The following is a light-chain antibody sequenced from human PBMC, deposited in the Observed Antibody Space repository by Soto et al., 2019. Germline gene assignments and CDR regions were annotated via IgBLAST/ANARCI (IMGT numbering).Light chain of an antibody. J-gene: IGLJ2*01. Sequence: QSVLTQPASVSGSRGQSITISCTGTSSDVGGYNYVSWYQQHPGKAPKLMIYEVSNRPSGVSNRFSGSKSGNTASLTISGLQAEDEADYYCSSYTSRSTLVFGGGTKLTVL. CDR2: EVS. CDR1: SSDVGGYNY. V-gene: IGLV2-14*01. CDR3: SSYTSRSTLV.